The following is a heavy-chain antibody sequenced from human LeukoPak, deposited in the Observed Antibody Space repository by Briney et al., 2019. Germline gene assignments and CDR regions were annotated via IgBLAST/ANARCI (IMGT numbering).Heavy chain of an antibody. V-gene: IGHV4-34*01. J-gene: IGHJ6*03. CDR2: INHNGST. CDR1: GGSFSGYY. D-gene: IGHD3-10*01. Sequence: SETLSLTCAVYGGSFSGYYWSWIRQPPGKGLEWIGEINHNGSTNYNPSLKSRVTISVDTSKNQFSLKLSSVTAADTAVYYCARGTAMVRGVVHPYYYYYYMDVWGKGTTVTVS. CDR3: ARGTAMVRGVVHPYYYYYYMDV.